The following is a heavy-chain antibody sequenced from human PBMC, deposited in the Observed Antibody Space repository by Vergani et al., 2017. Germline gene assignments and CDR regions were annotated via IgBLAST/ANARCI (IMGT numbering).Heavy chain of an antibody. D-gene: IGHD2-15*01. CDR3: AKGRPRVVAATFDY. J-gene: IGHJ4*02. Sequence: VQLVESGGGLVKPGGSLRLSCAASGFTFSNAWMSWVRQAPGKGLEWVAVISYDGSNKYYADSVKGRFTISRDNSKNTLYLQMNSLRAEDTAVYYCAKGRPRVVAATFDYWGQGTLVTVSS. CDR1: GFTFSNAW. V-gene: IGHV3-30*18. CDR2: ISYDGSNK.